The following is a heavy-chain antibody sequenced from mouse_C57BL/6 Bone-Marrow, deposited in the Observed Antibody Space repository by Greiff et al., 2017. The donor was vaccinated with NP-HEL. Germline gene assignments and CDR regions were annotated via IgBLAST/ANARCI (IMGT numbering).Heavy chain of an antibody. D-gene: IGHD3-2*02. CDR1: GFSLTSYG. V-gene: IGHV2-6*03. Sequence: VKLQESGPGLVAPSQSLSITCTVSGFSLTSYGVHWVRQPPGKGLEWLVVIWSDGSTTYNSALKSRLSISKDNSKSQVFLKMNSLQTDDTAMYYCARGDSSGYVWFAYWGQGTLVTVSA. CDR3: ARGDSSGYVWFAY. CDR2: IWSDGST. J-gene: IGHJ3*01.